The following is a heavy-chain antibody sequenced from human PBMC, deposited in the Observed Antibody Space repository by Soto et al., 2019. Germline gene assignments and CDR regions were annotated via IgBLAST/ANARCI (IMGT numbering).Heavy chain of an antibody. CDR2: IIPIFGTA. CDR3: AGDRGGGFCSSTSCSLDY. Sequence: QVQLVQSGAEVKKPGSSVKVSCKASGGTFSSYAISWVRQAPGQGLEWMGGIIPIFGTANDAQKFQGRVTITADESTGQRHIELSLLRSEDTPEYYCAGDRGGGFCSSTSCSLDYWGQGTLVTVSS. J-gene: IGHJ4*02. V-gene: IGHV1-69*01. D-gene: IGHD2-2*01. CDR1: GGTFSSYA.